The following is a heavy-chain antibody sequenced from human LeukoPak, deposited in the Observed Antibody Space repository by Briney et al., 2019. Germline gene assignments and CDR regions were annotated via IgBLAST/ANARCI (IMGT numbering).Heavy chain of an antibody. V-gene: IGHV3-30*02. CDR3: AKDLHGGYSSDY. D-gene: IGHD4-23*01. CDR2: IGYEGVHK. J-gene: IGHJ4*02. CDR1: GFTFNNFG. Sequence: GGSLRLSCAASGFTFNNFGMHWVRQAPGKGLEWVSFIGYEGVHKYYADSVKGRFTISKDNSKATLYLQMNSLRPEDTAVYYCAKDLHGGYSSDYWGQGTQVTVFS.